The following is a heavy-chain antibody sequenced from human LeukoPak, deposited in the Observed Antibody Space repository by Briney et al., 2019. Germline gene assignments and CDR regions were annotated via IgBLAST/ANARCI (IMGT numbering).Heavy chain of an antibody. CDR2: ISYDGSNK. D-gene: IGHD7-27*01. J-gene: IGHJ4*02. Sequence: GRSLRLSCAASGFTFSSYAMHWVRQAPGKGLEWVAVISYDGSNKYYAGSVKGRFTISRDNSKNTLYLQMNSLRAEDTAVYYCARESTGAFDYWGQGTLVTVSS. CDR1: GFTFSSYA. CDR3: ARESTGAFDY. V-gene: IGHV3-30-3*01.